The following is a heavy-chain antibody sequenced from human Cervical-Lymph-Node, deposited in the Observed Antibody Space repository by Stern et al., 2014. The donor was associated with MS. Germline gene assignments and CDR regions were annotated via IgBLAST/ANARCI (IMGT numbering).Heavy chain of an antibody. CDR3: VFAAAVHPTSDY. CDR1: GGTFSSYA. Sequence: VQLVESGAEVKKPGSSVKVSCKASGGTFSSYAISWVRQAPGHGLEWLGGIIPIFGTANYAQKIQGRVTITADESTSTAYMELSSLRSEDTAVYYCVFAAAVHPTSDYWGQGTLVTVSS. CDR2: IIPIFGTA. J-gene: IGHJ4*02. D-gene: IGHD6-13*01. V-gene: IGHV1-69*01.